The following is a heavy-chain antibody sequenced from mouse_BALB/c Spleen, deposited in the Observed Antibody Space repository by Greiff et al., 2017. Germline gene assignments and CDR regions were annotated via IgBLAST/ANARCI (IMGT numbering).Heavy chain of an antibody. J-gene: IGHJ4*01. V-gene: IGHV1-69*02. D-gene: IGHD6-1*01. CDR3: ASRLRQVAGAMDD. CDR1: GYTFTSYW. Sequence: VQLQQPGAELVRPGASVKLSCKASGYTFTSYWINWVKQRPGQGLEWIGNIYPSDSYTNYNQKFKDKATLTVDKSSSTAYMQLSSPTSEDSAVYYCASRLRQVAGAMDDWGQGTSVTVSS. CDR2: IYPSDSYT.